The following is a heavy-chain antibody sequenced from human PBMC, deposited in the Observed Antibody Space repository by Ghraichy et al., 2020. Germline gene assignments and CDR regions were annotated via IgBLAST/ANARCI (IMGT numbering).Heavy chain of an antibody. CDR2: IYNDGST. D-gene: IGHD3-22*01. V-gene: IGHV3-66*01. J-gene: IGHJ4*02. Sequence: GESLNISCAASGFTVSSNYMSWVRQAPGKGLEWVSVIYNDGSTYDADSVKGRFTISRDNSKNTMYLQINSLRAEDTAVYFCASGYYNTGGFCLDFWGQGTLVTVSS. CDR1: GFTVSSNY. CDR3: ASGYYNTGGFCLDF.